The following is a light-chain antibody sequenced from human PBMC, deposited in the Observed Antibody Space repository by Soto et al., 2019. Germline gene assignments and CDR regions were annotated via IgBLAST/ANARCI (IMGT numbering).Light chain of an antibody. CDR2: EFT. V-gene: IGLV2-14*03. CDR3: SSDTTNVALPID. Sequence: QSALTQPDSVSGSTGQSITISCTGTSSDLGGHNYVSWYPQHPGKAHRHMIYEFTKWPSGVSNRFSGAKSGNTASLTNSGLQAQDEADYYRSSDTTNVALPIDFGNETKGIVL. CDR1: SSDLGGHNY. J-gene: IGLJ1*01.